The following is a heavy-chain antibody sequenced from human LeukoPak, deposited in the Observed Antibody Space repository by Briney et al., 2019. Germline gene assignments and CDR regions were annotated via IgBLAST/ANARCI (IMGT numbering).Heavy chain of an antibody. CDR2: INTNTGNP. CDR1: GYSFTLYA. Sequence: APVKVSCTASGYSFTLYAMNWVRQAPGQGLEWMGWINTNTGNPTYAQGFTGRFVFSLDTSVSTAYLQITSLKAEDTAVYYCARDPPYNDFWSDYTIFDPWGQGTLVTVSS. V-gene: IGHV7-4-1*02. J-gene: IGHJ5*02. D-gene: IGHD3-3*01. CDR3: ARDPPYNDFWSDYTIFDP.